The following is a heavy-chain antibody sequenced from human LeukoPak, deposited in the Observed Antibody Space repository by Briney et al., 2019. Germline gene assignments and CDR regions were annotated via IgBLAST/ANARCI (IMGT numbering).Heavy chain of an antibody. V-gene: IGHV3-23*01. Sequence: GGSLRLSCAASGFTFSSYGMSWVRQAPGKGLEWVSAISGSGGSTYYADSVKGRFTISRDNSKKTLYLKMNSLRAEDTAVYYCAKGGDYYGSGSIFDYWGQGTLVTVSS. CDR3: AKGGDYYGSGSIFDY. J-gene: IGHJ4*02. CDR1: GFTFSSYG. CDR2: ISGSGGST. D-gene: IGHD3-10*01.